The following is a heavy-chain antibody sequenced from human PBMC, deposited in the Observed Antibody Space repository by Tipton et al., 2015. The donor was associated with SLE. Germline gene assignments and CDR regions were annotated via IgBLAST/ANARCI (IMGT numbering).Heavy chain of an antibody. J-gene: IGHJ4*02. CDR3: ARSSGWYYFDY. D-gene: IGHD6-19*01. V-gene: IGHV4-34*01. Sequence: TLSLTCAVYGGSFSGYYWGWIRPPPGKGLEWVGEIKNSGSTNYNPSLKSRVTISVDTSKNQFSLKLSSVTAADTAVYYCARSSGWYYFDYWGQGTLVTVSS. CDR1: GGSFSGYY. CDR2: IKNSGST.